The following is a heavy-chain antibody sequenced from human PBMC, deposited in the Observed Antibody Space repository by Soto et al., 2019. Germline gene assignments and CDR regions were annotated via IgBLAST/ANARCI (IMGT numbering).Heavy chain of an antibody. J-gene: IGHJ6*02. V-gene: IGHV3-21*01. CDR3: VRERGLSSFYGMDV. CDR2: ITSSSGHI. CDR1: GFTLTTYT. Sequence: PGGSLRLSCEASGFTLTTYTMNWVRQASGQGLEWVSSITSSSGHIYYADSVKGRFTISRDNARNSLYLQMNSLRAEDTAVYYCVRERGLSSFYGMDVWGRGTTVTVSS. D-gene: IGHD3-10*01.